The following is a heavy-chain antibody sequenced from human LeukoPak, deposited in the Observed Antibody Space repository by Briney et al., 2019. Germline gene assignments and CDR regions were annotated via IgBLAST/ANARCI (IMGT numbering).Heavy chain of an antibody. CDR1: EFTFGNHA. V-gene: IGHV3-23*01. D-gene: IGHD6-6*01. CDR3: ANEIRPNDY. CDR2: ISISGDRT. J-gene: IGHJ4*02. Sequence: PGGSLRLSCAASEFTFGNHAMTWVRQAPGKELEWVSSISISGDRTYYADSVRGRFTISRDNSKNTLYLQMNSLGAEDTAIYYCANEIRPNDYWGQGTLVTVSS.